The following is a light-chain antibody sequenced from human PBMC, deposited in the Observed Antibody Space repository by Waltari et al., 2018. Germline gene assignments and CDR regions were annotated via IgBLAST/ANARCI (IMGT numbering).Light chain of an antibody. CDR2: GAS. J-gene: IGKJ1*01. CDR3: QHYNNWSA. V-gene: IGKV3-15*01. CDR1: QRVTTN. Sequence: EIVMTQSTATLYVSTGERATLSCRASQRVTTNLAWYQQKPGRAPRLLIYGASIRATGIPARFSGSGSGTEFTLTISSLQSEDFAVYYCQHYNNWSAFGQGTKVEIK.